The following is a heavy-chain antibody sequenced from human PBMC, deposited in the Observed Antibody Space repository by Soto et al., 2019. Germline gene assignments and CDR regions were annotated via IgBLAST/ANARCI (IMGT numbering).Heavy chain of an antibody. CDR3: ATVVGAVTS. D-gene: IGHD1-26*01. V-gene: IGHV1-18*01. Sequence: GASVKVSCKASGYTITSYAISWVRQAPGQGLEWMGWLSPYNGNKNYAQNFQGRVTVTTDTSTDTAYMELRSLRSDDTAVYYCATVVGAVTSWGQGALGTVSS. J-gene: IGHJ4*02. CDR2: LSPYNGNK. CDR1: GYTITSYA.